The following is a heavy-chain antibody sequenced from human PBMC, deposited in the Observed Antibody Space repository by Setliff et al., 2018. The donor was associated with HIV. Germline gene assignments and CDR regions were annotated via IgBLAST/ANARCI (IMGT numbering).Heavy chain of an antibody. Sequence: PGGSLRLSCAASGFTFSTYSMNWVRQAPGKGLEWVSSISSSSSYIYYADSVKGRFTISRDNAKNSLYLQMNRLRAEDTGVYYCAREPEYSSPGGGMGVWGQGTTVTVSS. V-gene: IGHV3-21*01. CDR2: ISSSSSYI. CDR1: GFTFSTYS. CDR3: AREPEYSSPGGGMGV. J-gene: IGHJ6*02. D-gene: IGHD6-6*01.